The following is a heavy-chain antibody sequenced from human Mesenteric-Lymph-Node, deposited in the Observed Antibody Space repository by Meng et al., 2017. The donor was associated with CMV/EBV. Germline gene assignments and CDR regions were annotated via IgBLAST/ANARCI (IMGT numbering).Heavy chain of an antibody. CDR2: IRYDGSNK. D-gene: IGHD5-12*01. CDR3: ATAKDSGYVFPGY. V-gene: IGHV3-30*02. CDR1: GFTFSSYG. Sequence: GESLKISCAASGFTFSSYGMHWVRQAPGKGLEWVAFIRYDGSNKYYADSAKGRFTISRDNSKNTLYLQMNSLRVEDTAVYYCATAKDSGYVFPGYWGQGTLVTVSS. J-gene: IGHJ4*02.